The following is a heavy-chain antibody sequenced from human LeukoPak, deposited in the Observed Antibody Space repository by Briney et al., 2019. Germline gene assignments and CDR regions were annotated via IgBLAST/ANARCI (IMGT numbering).Heavy chain of an antibody. J-gene: IGHJ4*02. CDR3: TCYTGAAGLFDY. D-gene: IGHD6-13*01. CDR2: ISGSGGST. CDR1: GFTFSSYG. Sequence: GGSLRLSCAASGFTFSSYGMSWVRQAPGKGLEWVSAISGSGGSTYYADSVKGRFTISRDNSKNTLYLQMNSLRAEDTAVYYCTCYTGAAGLFDYWGQGTLVTVSS. V-gene: IGHV3-23*01.